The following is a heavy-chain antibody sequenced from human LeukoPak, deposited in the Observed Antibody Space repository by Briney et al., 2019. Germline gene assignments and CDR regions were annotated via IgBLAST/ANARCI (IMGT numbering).Heavy chain of an antibody. CDR2: ISDSGGNP. V-gene: IGHV3-23*01. CDR3: AKLRYSGSLKGAFDI. CDR1: GFTFSSHA. Sequence: GGSLRLSCATSGFTFSSHAMNWVRQAPGKGLEWVSGISDSGGNPYYADSVKGRFTISRDNSKNTLYLQMNSLRAEDMAVYYCAKLRYSGSLKGAFDIWGQGTMVTVSS. J-gene: IGHJ3*02. D-gene: IGHD1-26*01.